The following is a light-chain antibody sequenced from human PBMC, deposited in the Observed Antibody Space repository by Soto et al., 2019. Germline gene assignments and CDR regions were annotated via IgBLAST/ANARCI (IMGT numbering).Light chain of an antibody. V-gene: IGLV2-14*01. CDR3: SSYTSDTSPYV. Sequence: QSVLTQPASVSGSPGQAITVSCSGTSSDIGAHNFVSWYQQHPGKAPKRIIYEVNNRPSGLSNRFSGSKSGNTASLTISGLQAEDEGDYYCSSYTSDTSPYVFGTGTNVT. CDR1: SSDIGAHNF. J-gene: IGLJ1*01. CDR2: EVN.